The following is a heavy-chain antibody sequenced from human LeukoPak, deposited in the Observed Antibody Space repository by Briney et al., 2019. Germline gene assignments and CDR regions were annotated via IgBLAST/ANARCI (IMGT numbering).Heavy chain of an antibody. CDR3: ARETTPGAFDP. D-gene: IGHD1-14*01. Sequence: SETLSLTCTVSGGSISSGDYYWNWIRQPPGKGLEWIGYIYYSGSTYYNPSLKSRVTISVDTSKNQFSLKLSSVTAADTAVYYCARETTPGAFDPWGQGTLVTVSS. V-gene: IGHV4-30-4*01. J-gene: IGHJ5*02. CDR2: IYYSGST. CDR1: GGSISSGDYY.